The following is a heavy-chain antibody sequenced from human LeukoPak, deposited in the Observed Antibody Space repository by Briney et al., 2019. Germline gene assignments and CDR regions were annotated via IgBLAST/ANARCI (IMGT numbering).Heavy chain of an antibody. CDR3: ARVRGTTTGYYYYYYMDV. J-gene: IGHJ6*03. CDR2: IYYSGST. D-gene: IGHD1/OR15-1a*01. Sequence: SETLSLTCTVSGGSISSSSYYWGWIRQPRGKGLEWIGDIYYSGSTNYNPSLKSRVTISVDTSKNQFSLKLSSVTAADTAVYYCARVRGTTTGYYYYYYMDVWGKGTTVTISS. V-gene: IGHV4-61*05. CDR1: GGSISSSSYY.